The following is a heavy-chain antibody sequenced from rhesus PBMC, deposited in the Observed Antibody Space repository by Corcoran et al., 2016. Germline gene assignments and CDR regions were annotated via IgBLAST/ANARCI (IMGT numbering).Heavy chain of an antibody. J-gene: IGHJ4*01. CDR1: GGSISSSNW. D-gene: IGHD6-31*01. CDR2: ISGSSGST. V-gene: IGHV4-65*01. Sequence: QVQLQESGPGLVKPSETLSLTCAVSGGSISSSNWWSWIRQPPGKGLEWIGYISGSSGSTYFNPSLKSRVTISTDTSKNQFALKLSSVTAADTAVYYCASRIAAPFDCWGQGVLVTVSS. CDR3: ASRIAAPFDC.